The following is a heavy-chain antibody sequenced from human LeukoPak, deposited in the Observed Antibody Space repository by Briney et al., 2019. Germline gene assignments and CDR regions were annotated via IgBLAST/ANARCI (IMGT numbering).Heavy chain of an antibody. CDR1: GLTVSSNY. CDR2: IYSGGST. V-gene: IGHV3-53*01. CDR3: AREGRRPPYYYYYMDV. Sequence: GGSLRLSCAASGLTVSSNYMSWVRQAPGKGLEWVSVIYSGGSTYYADSVKGRFTISRDNSKNTLYLQMNSLRAEDTAVYYCAREGRRPPYYYYYMDVWGKGTTVTISS. J-gene: IGHJ6*03.